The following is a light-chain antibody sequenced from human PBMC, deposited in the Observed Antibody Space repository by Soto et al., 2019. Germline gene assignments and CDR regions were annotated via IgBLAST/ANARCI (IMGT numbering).Light chain of an antibody. CDR1: QSVSSY. V-gene: IGKV3-11*01. J-gene: IGKJ3*01. CDR3: QQRSNWPLAFT. CDR2: DAS. Sequence: EIVLTQSPATLSLSPGERATLSCRASQSVSSYLAWYQQKPGQAPRLLIYDASNRATGIPARFSGSGSGTAFTLTISSLEPEDFAVYYCQQRSNWPLAFTFGPGTKVDIK.